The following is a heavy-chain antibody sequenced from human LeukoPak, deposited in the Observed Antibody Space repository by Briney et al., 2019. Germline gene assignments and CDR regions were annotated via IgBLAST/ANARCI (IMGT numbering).Heavy chain of an antibody. CDR1: GGTFSSYA. D-gene: IGHD5-24*01. CDR3: ARDGMATKIGDYFDY. CDR2: IIPIFGTA. Sequence: ASVKVSCKASGGTFSSYAISWVRQAPGQGLGWMGGIIPIFGTANYAQKFQGRVTITADESTSTAYMELSSLRSEDTAVYYCARDGMATKIGDYFDYWGQGTLVTVSS. V-gene: IGHV1-69*13. J-gene: IGHJ4*02.